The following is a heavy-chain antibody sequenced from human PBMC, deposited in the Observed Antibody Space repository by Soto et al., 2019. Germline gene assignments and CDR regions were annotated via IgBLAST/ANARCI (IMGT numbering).Heavy chain of an antibody. CDR2: ISYDGSNK. D-gene: IGHD6-19*01. CDR1: GFTFSSYA. V-gene: IGHV3-30-3*01. Sequence: GGSLRLSCAASGFTFSSYAMHWVRQAPGKGLEWVAVISYDGSNKYYADSVKGRFTISRDNSKNTLYLQMNSLRAEDTAVYYCARSWGVAGTAQHWFDSWGQGTLVTVSS. J-gene: IGHJ5*01. CDR3: ARSWGVAGTAQHWFDS.